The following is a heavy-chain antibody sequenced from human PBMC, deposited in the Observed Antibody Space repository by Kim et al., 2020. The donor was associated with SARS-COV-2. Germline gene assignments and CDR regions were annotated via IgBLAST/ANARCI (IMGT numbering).Heavy chain of an antibody. CDR3: ARRSDQGRDSSGYYYRPSGAFDI. Sequence: SETLSLTCAVYGGSFSGYYWSWIRQPPGKGLEWIGEINHSGSTNYNPSLKSRVTISVDTSKNQFSLKLSSVTAAATAVYYCARRSDQGRDSSGYYYRPSGAFDIWGQGTMVTVSS. CDR2: INHSGST. J-gene: IGHJ3*02. CDR1: GGSFSGYY. V-gene: IGHV4-34*01. D-gene: IGHD3-22*01.